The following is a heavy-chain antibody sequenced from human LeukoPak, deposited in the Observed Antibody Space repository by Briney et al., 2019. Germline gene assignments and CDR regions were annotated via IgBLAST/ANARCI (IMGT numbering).Heavy chain of an antibody. Sequence: GGSLRLSCTASGFTFGDYAMSWVSQAPGKGLEWVGFIRSKAYGGTTEYAASVKGRFTISRDDSKSIAYLQMNSLKTEDTAVYYCTGTEDIVVVPAAPLSFDYWGQGTLVTVSS. D-gene: IGHD2-2*01. CDR2: IRSKAYGGTT. J-gene: IGHJ4*02. CDR1: GFTFGDYA. CDR3: TGTEDIVVVPAAPLSFDY. V-gene: IGHV3-49*04.